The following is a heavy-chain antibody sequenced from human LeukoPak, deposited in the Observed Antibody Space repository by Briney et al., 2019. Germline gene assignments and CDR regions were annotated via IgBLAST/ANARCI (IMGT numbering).Heavy chain of an antibody. J-gene: IGHJ6*03. D-gene: IGHD2/OR15-2a*01. CDR3: ARQISDYYYYYMDV. V-gene: IGHV4-39*01. CDR2: IYDSGNE. CDR1: GGSISTSAFY. Sequence: LTCTVSGGSISTSAFYWGWSRQPPGKGLEWIVSIYDSGNEFYNPSLKSRVTISADTSKNQFSLKLNSVTAADTAMYYCARQISDYYYYYMDVWGEGITVTVSS.